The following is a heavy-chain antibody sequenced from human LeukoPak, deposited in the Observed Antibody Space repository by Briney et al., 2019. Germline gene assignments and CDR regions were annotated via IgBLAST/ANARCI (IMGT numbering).Heavy chain of an antibody. D-gene: IGHD3-3*01. CDR1: GGSISSSSYY. J-gene: IGHJ5*02. CDR2: IYYSGST. CDR3: ARAAADFWSAFNWFDP. V-gene: IGHV4-39*07. Sequence: SETLSVTCTVSGGSISSSSYYWGWIRQPPGKGLEWIGSIYYSGSTYYNPSLKSRVTISVDTSKNQFSLKLSSVTAADTAVYYCARAAADFWSAFNWFDPWGQGTLVTVSS.